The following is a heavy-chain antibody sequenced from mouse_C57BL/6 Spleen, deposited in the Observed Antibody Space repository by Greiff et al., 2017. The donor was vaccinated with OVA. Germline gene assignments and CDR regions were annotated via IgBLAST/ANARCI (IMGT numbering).Heavy chain of an antibody. Sequence: QVQLQQPGAELVMPGASVKLSCKASGYTFTSYWMHWVKQRPGQGLEWIGEIDPSDSYTNYNQKFKGKSTLTVDKSSSTAYMQLSSLPCEESAVYYGAILVGRVDYYAMDYWGQGTSVTVSS. CDR2: IDPSDSYT. CDR3: AILVGRVDYYAMDY. D-gene: IGHD1-1*02. CDR1: GYTFTSYW. J-gene: IGHJ4*01. V-gene: IGHV1-69*01.